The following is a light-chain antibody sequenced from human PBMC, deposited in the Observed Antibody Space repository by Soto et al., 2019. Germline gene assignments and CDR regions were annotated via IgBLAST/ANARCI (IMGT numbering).Light chain of an antibody. CDR3: ISYAGSNLLYV. Sequence: QSVLTQPPSASGSPAQSVTISCTGTSSDVGGYNYVSWYQQHPGKAPKLMIYEVSKRPSGVPDRFSGSKSGNTASLTVSGLQAEDEADYYCISYAGSNLLYVFGTGTKVTVL. V-gene: IGLV2-8*01. CDR2: EVS. CDR1: SSDVGGYNY. J-gene: IGLJ1*01.